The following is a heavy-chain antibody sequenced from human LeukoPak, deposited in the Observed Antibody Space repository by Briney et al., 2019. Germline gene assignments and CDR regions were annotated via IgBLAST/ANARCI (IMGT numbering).Heavy chain of an antibody. CDR2: ISSSSSYI. V-gene: IGHV3-21*01. CDR3: ASQEYSSGWGHNWFDP. D-gene: IGHD6-19*01. Sequence: GGSLRLSCAASGFTFSSYSMNWVRQAPGKGLEWVSSISSSSSYIYYADSVKGRFTISRDNAKNSLYLQMNSLRAEDTAVYYCASQEYSSGWGHNWFDPWGQGTLDTVSS. J-gene: IGHJ5*02. CDR1: GFTFSSYS.